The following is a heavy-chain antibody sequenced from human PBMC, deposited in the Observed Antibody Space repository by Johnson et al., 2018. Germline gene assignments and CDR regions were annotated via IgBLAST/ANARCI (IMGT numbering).Heavy chain of an antibody. CDR3: AKGVYSSSWGAFVI. Sequence: QVQLVQSGGGVVQPGRSLRLSCAASGFTFSSYGMHWVRQAPGKGLEWVAVISYDGSNKYYADSVKGLFTISRDNSKNTLYLQMNSLRAEDTAVYYCAKGVYSSSWGAFVIWGQGTTVTVSS. J-gene: IGHJ3*02. D-gene: IGHD6-13*01. V-gene: IGHV3-30*18. CDR2: ISYDGSNK. CDR1: GFTFSSYG.